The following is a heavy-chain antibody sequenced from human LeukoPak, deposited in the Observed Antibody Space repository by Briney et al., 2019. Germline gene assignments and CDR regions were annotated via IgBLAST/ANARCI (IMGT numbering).Heavy chain of an antibody. D-gene: IGHD4-17*01. CDR2: ISAYNGNT. V-gene: IGHV1-18*01. J-gene: IGHJ4*02. Sequence: ALVKVSCKASGYSFTGYGIGWVRQAPGQGPEWMGWISAYNGNTKYAQKFQGRVTMTTDTSTRTAYMELRSLRSDDTAVYYCARGIGSYGDSGLPFAYGGQGTLVTVSS. CDR1: GYSFTGYG. CDR3: ARGIGSYGDSGLPFAY.